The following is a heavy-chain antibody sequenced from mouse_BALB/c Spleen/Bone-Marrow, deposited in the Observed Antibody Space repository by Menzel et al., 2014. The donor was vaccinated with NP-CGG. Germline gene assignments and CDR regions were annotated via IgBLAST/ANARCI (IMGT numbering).Heavy chain of an antibody. D-gene: IGHD2-14*01. Sequence: VQLQQSGPELEKPGASVKISCKASSYSFTGYNMNWVKQSNGKSLEWIGNIDPYYGGISYNQKFKDKATLTVDKSSSTAYMQPKSLTSEDSAVYYCARSIEYRPLTYWGQGTLVTVSA. J-gene: IGHJ3*01. V-gene: IGHV1-39*01. CDR3: ARSIEYRPLTY. CDR1: SYSFTGYN. CDR2: IDPYYGGI.